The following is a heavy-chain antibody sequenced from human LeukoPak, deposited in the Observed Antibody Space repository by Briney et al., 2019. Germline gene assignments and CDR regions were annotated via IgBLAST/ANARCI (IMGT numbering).Heavy chain of an antibody. CDR2: INPSIGNT. CDR1: GYTSTSYY. V-gene: IGHV1-46*01. D-gene: IGHD3-3*01. Sequence: ASVKVSCKASGYTSTSYYAHWVRQAPGQGLEWMGIINPSIGNTSYAQNFQGRVTMTRDTSTNTLYMELSSLRSEDTAVYYCARTQIFGVVTNYYYYYGMDVWGQGTTVTVSS. J-gene: IGHJ6*02. CDR3: ARTQIFGVVTNYYYYYGMDV.